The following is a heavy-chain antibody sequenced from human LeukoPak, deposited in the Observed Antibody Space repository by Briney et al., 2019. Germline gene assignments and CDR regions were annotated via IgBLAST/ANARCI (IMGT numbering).Heavy chain of an antibody. CDR3: ARVGAGLSFDY. CDR2: ISSSSSYI. J-gene: IGHJ4*02. V-gene: IGHV3-21*01. D-gene: IGHD6-19*01. CDR1: GFTFSTYT. Sequence: TGGSLRLSCAASGFTFSTYTMNWVRQAPGMGLEWVSFISSSSSYIYYADSVKGRFTISRDNANNSLYLQMNSLRAEDTAVYYCARVGAGLSFDYWGQGTLVTVSS.